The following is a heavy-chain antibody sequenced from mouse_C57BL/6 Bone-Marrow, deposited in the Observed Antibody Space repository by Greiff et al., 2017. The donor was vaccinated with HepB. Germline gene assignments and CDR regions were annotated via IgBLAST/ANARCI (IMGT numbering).Heavy chain of an antibody. V-gene: IGHV7-1*01. Sequence: EVQLVESGGGLVQSGRSLRLSCATSGFTFSDFYMEWVRQAPGKGLEWIAASRNKANDYTTEYSASVKGRFIVSRDTSQSILYLQMNALRAEDTAIHYCARDATLYAMDYWGQGTSVTVSS. CDR2: SRNKANDYTT. CDR3: ARDATLYAMDY. CDR1: GFTFSDFY. J-gene: IGHJ4*01.